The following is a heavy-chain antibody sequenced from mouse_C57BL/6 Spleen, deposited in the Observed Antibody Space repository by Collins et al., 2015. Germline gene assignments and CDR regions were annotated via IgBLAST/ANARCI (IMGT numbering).Heavy chain of an antibody. CDR2: INPSNGGT. V-gene: IGHV1-53*01. Sequence: QVQLQQPGTELVKPGASVKLSCKASGYTFTSYWMHWVKQRPGQGLEWIGNINPSNGGTNYNEKFKGKATFTADTSSNTAYMQLSSLTTEDSAIYYCARWTVVAPFDYWGQGTTLTVSS. D-gene: IGHD1-1*01. CDR1: GYTFTSYW. CDR3: ARWTVVAPFDY. J-gene: IGHJ2*01.